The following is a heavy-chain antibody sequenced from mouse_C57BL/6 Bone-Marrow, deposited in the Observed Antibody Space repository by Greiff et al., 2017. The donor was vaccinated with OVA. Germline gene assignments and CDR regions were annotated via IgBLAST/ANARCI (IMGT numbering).Heavy chain of an antibody. CDR2: IYPGSGNT. CDR3: ARLRGFAY. V-gene: IGHV1-66*01. Sequence: VKLMESGPELVKPGASVKISCKASGYSFTSYYIHWVKQRPGQGLEWVGWIYPGSGNTKYNEKFKGKATLTADASSSTAYMQLSSLTSEDSAVYYCARLRGFAYWGQGTLVTVSA. CDR1: GYSFTSYY. J-gene: IGHJ3*01.